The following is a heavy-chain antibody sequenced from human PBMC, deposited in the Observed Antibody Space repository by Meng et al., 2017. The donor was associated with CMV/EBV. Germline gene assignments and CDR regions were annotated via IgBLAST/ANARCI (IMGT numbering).Heavy chain of an antibody. V-gene: IGHV3-30*02. CDR3: AKAGGYNWNDEAFDI. CDR2: IRYDGNNK. CDR1: GFTFSDYY. Sequence: GESLKISCAASGFTFSDYYLSWIRQAPGKGLEWVAFIRYDGNNKYYADSVKGRFTISRDNSKNTLNLQMNSLRAEETAVFYCAKAGGYNWNDEAFDIWGQGTMVTVSS. J-gene: IGHJ3*02. D-gene: IGHD1-1*01.